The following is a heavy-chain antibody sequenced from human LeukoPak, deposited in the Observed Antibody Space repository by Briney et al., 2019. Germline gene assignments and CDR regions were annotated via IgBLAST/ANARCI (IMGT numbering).Heavy chain of an antibody. J-gene: IGHJ5*02. Sequence: GGSLRLPCVASGFTFSNYWMHWVRQPPGKGLVWVSRIYVDGRTTNYADSVKGRFTISRDNAKNTVYLEMNSLSVEDTATYYCIRDFRSADLWGQGTLVTVTS. CDR3: IRDFRSADL. CDR1: GFTFSNYW. CDR2: IYVDGRTT. V-gene: IGHV3-74*01.